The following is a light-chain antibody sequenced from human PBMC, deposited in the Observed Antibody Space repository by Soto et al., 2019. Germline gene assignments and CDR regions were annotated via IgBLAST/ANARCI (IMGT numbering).Light chain of an antibody. V-gene: IGLV2-14*01. Sequence: QSVLTQPASVSGSPGQSITISCTGSSSDIGAYNNVSWFQQYPGKAPKLIISEVSNRPSGVSNRFSGSKSGTAASLTISGLQTEDEADYFCFSFTTDWTHVFGTGTKVTVL. CDR2: EVS. CDR1: SSDIGAYNN. J-gene: IGLJ1*01. CDR3: FSFTTDWTHV.